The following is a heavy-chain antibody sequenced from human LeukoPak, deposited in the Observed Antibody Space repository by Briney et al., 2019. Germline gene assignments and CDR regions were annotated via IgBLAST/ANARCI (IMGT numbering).Heavy chain of an antibody. V-gene: IGHV3-9*01. CDR3: AKGSVVTATPFDY. J-gene: IGHJ4*02. CDR1: GFTFDDYA. D-gene: IGHD2-21*02. CDR2: ISWNSGSM. Sequence: GGSLRLSCAASGFTFDDYAMHWVRQAPGKGLEWVSGISWNSGSMDYADSVKGRFTISRDNSKNSLYLQMNSLRTEDTALYYCAKGSVVTATPFDYWSQGTLVTVSS.